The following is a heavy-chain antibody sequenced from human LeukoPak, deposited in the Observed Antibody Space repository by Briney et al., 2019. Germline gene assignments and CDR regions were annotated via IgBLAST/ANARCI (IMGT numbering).Heavy chain of an antibody. CDR1: GYTFTVYY. Sequence: ASVKVSCKTSGYTFTVYYMQWVRQAPGQELEWMGWINPNTGGTNYAQKFQGRVTMTRDTSISTAYMELSRLRSDDTAVYYCAREGHDSSGYYRSDALDIWGQGTMVTVSS. V-gene: IGHV1-2*02. CDR3: AREGHDSSGYYRSDALDI. CDR2: INPNTGGT. J-gene: IGHJ3*02. D-gene: IGHD3-22*01.